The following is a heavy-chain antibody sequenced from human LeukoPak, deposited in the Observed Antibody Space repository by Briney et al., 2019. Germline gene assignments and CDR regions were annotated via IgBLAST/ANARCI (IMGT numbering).Heavy chain of an antibody. J-gene: IGHJ4*02. D-gene: IGHD7-27*01. CDR2: ISSTSSTI. Sequence: GGSLRLSCAASGFTFSGYNMNWVRQAPGKGLEWLSYISSTSSTIYYADSVKGRLTISRDNAKNSLYLHMNSLRGEDTAVYYCARGDWGSNFDYWGQGTLVTVSS. CDR1: GFTFSGYN. V-gene: IGHV3-48*01. CDR3: ARGDWGSNFDY.